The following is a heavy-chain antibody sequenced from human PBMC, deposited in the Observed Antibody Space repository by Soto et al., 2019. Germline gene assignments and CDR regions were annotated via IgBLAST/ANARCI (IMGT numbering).Heavy chain of an antibody. CDR1: GLTFSSYG. J-gene: IGHJ4*02. D-gene: IGHD6-19*01. CDR2: IWYDGSNK. V-gene: IGHV3-33*06. Sequence: GGSLRLSCAASGLTFSSYGMHWVRQAPGKGLEWVAVIWYDGSNKYYADSVKGRFTISRDSSKNTLYLQMNSLRAEDTAVYYCAKALHSSGWYHLFDYWGQGTLVTVSS. CDR3: AKALHSSGWYHLFDY.